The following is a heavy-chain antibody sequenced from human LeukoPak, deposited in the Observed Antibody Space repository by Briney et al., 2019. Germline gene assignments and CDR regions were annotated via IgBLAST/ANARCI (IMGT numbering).Heavy chain of an antibody. J-gene: IGHJ3*02. CDR1: GGSISSGDYY. V-gene: IGHV4-31*03. CDR3: ARIVVVTASRAFDI. D-gene: IGHD2-21*02. CDR2: IYYSGST. Sequence: PSQTLSLTCTVSGGSISSGDYYWSWIRQHPGKGLEWIGYIYYSGSTYYNPSLKSRVTISVDTSKNQFSLKLSSVTAADTAVYYCARIVVVTASRAFDIWGQGTMVTVSS.